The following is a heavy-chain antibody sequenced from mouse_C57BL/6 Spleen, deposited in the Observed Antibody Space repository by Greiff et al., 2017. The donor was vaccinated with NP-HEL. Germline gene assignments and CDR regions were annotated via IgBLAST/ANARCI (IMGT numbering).Heavy chain of an antibody. D-gene: IGHD1-1*01. V-gene: IGHV1-50*01. CDR2: IDPSDSYT. CDR3: ARSDYGSSKVGDY. J-gene: IGHJ2*01. Sequence: QVQLQQPGAELVKPGASVKLSCKASGYTFTSYWMQWVKQRPGQGLEWIGEIDPSDSYTNYNQKFKGKATLTVDTSSSTAYMQLSSLTSEDSAVYYCARSDYGSSKVGDYWGQGTTLTVSS. CDR1: GYTFTSYW.